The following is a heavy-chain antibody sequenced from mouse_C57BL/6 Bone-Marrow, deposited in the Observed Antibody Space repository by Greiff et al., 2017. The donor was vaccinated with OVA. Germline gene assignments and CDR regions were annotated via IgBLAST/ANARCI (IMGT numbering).Heavy chain of an antibody. V-gene: IGHV1-75*01. D-gene: IGHD1-1*01. J-gene: IGHJ4*01. CDR3: ARPLITTVVATFDYYAMDY. CDR1: GYTFTDYY. CDR2: IFPGSGST. Sequence: QVQLKQSGPELVKPGASVKISCKASGYTFTDYYINWVKQRPGQGLEWIGWIFPGSGSTYYNEKFKGKATLTVDKSSSTAYMLLSSLTSEDSAVYFCARPLITTVVATFDYYAMDYWGQGTSVTVSS.